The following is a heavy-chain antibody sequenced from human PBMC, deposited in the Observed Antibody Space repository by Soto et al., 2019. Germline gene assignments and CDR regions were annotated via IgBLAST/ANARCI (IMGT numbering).Heavy chain of an antibody. CDR1: GGSINNYY. Sequence: QVQLQESGPGLVKPSETLSLTCSVSGGSINNYYWSWIRQPAGKGLEYIGRIYSSGSINYNPSLESHVTMSVDTAKNQFSLKVRSVTAADTAVYYGERQTTYSSSWHVCWGQGTLVTVSS. D-gene: IGHD6-13*01. V-gene: IGHV4-4*07. J-gene: IGHJ4*02. CDR3: ERQTTYSSSWHVC. CDR2: IYSSGSI.